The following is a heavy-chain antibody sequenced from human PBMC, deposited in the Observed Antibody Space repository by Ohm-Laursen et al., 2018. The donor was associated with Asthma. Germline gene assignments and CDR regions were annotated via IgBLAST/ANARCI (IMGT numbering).Heavy chain of an antibody. CDR1: GSFPGYF. CDR2: INHIGEA. J-gene: IGHJ4*02. V-gene: IGHV4-34*01. CDR3: ARGRTLRH. Sequence: GTLSLTCPVYGSFPGYFWTWVRQSPEMGLEWIGEINHIGEAYYNPSLASRVTISVDTSKKQFSLNLTSVTAADTAIYSCARGRTLRHWAQGTLVTVSS.